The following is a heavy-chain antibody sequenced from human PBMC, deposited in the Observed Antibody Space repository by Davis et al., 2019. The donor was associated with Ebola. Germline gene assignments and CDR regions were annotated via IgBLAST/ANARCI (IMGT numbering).Heavy chain of an antibody. D-gene: IGHD2-15*01. CDR3: VSAGWDH. J-gene: IGHJ4*02. Sequence: GESLKISCTASGFTFITFSLNWVRQPPGKGLEWVSHISDDSTSTYYADSVKGRFTISRDNAKNSLYLQLNTLRDEDTAVYFCVSAGWDHWGQGTLVTVSS. CDR1: GFTFITFS. V-gene: IGHV3-48*02. CDR2: ISDDSTST.